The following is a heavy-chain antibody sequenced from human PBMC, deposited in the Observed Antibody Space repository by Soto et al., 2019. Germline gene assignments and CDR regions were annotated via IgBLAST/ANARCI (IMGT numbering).Heavy chain of an antibody. CDR3: ARAPSPYSSSWYDWFDP. CDR2: INPSGGST. V-gene: IGHV1-46*03. J-gene: IGHJ5*02. CDR1: GYTFTGYY. Sequence: GASVKVSCTASGYTFTGYYMHWVRQAPGQGLEWMGIINPSGGSTSYAQKFQGRVTMTRDTSTSTVYMELSSLRSEDTAVYYCARAPSPYSSSWYDWFDPWGQGTLVTVSS. D-gene: IGHD6-13*01.